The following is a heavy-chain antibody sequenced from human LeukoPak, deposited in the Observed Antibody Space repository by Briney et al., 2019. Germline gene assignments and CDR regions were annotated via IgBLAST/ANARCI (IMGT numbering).Heavy chain of an antibody. V-gene: IGHV3-7*01. D-gene: IGHD3-10*01. CDR1: GFTFSRYW. J-gene: IGHJ4*02. CDR2: IKQDGSEK. CDR3: ARDLGSPGGY. Sequence: GGSLRLSCVASGFTFSRYWMSWVRQAPGKGLEWVANIKQDGSEKYYVDSVKGRFTISRDNSKNTLYLQMNSLRAEDTAVYYCARDLGSPGGYWGQGTLVTVSS.